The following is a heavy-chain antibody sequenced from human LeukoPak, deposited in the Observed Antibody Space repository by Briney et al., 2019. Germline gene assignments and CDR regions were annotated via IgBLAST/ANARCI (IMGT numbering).Heavy chain of an antibody. J-gene: IGHJ4*02. D-gene: IGHD2-2*02. Sequence: GGSLRLSCAASGFTVSSNYMSWVRQAPGKGLEWVAFIRYDGSNKYYADSVKGRFTISRDNSKNTLYLQMNSLRAEDTAVYYCASPRGYLLLYHFDYWGQGTLVTVSS. CDR1: GFTVSSNY. V-gene: IGHV3-30*02. CDR2: IRYDGSNK. CDR3: ASPRGYLLLYHFDY.